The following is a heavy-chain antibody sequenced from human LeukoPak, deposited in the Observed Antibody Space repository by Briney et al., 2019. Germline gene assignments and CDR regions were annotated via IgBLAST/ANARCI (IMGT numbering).Heavy chain of an antibody. J-gene: IGHJ4*02. CDR2: ISYSGST. Sequence: PSETLSLTCTVSGGSLSPYYWSWIRQSPGKGLEWIGYISYSGSTNSHPSLKSRVTISVDMSKPQFYLELSSVAAADTAVYYCATRKLGNDYWGQGTLVTVSS. CDR1: GGSLSPYY. D-gene: IGHD7-27*01. CDR3: ATRKLGNDY. V-gene: IGHV4-59*01.